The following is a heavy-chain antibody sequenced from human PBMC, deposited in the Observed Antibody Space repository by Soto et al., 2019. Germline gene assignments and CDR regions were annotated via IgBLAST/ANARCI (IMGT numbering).Heavy chain of an antibody. CDR2: IWYDGSNK. CDR1: GFTFSSYG. J-gene: IGHJ4*02. V-gene: IGHV3-33*01. CDR3: ASSSPALDY. D-gene: IGHD2-2*01. Sequence: QVQLVESGGGVVQPGRSLRLSCAASGFTFSSYGMHWVRQAPGKGLEWVAVIWYDGSNKYYADSVKGRFTISRDNSKNALSMQMNSLRAEDTAVYYCASSSPALDYWGQGMLVTVSS.